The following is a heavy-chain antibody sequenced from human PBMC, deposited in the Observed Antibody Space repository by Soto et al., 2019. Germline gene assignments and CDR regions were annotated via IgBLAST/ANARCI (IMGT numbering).Heavy chain of an antibody. CDR1: GGSFSGYY. J-gene: IGHJ6*02. CDR2: INHSGSS. CDR3: ARVSGDYYYYGMDV. V-gene: IGHV4-34*01. Sequence: QVQLQQWGAGLLKPSETLSLTCAVYGGSFSGYYWSWIRQPPGKGLEWSGEINHSGSSNYNPSLKSRVTISVHTSKNQFSLKLSSVTAADTAVYYCARVSGDYYYYGMDVWGQGTTVAVSS.